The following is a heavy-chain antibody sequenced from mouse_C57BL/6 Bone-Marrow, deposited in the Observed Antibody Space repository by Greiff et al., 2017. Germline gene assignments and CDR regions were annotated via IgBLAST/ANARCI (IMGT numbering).Heavy chain of an antibody. D-gene: IGHD4-1*01. CDR3: ARGGLGRDYYAMDY. CDR1: GYTFTSYW. Sequence: QVQLQQPGAELVKPGASVKMSCKASGYTFTSYWITWVKQRPGQGLEWIGDIYPGSGSTNYNEKFKSKATLTVDTSSSTAYMQLSSLTSEDSAVYYCARGGLGRDYYAMDYWGQGTSVTVSS. CDR2: IYPGSGST. V-gene: IGHV1-55*01. J-gene: IGHJ4*01.